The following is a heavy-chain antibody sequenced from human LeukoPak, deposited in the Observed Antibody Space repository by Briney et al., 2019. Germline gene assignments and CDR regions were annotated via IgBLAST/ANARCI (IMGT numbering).Heavy chain of an antibody. D-gene: IGHD6-19*01. CDR3: AKDRMRIAVAGTDY. CDR1: GFTFSSYA. CDR2: ISGSGGST. Sequence: GGSLRLSCAASGFTFSSYAMSWVRQVPGKGLEWVSAISGSGGSTYYADSVKGRFTISRDNSENTLYLQMNSLRAEDTAVYYCAKDRMRIAVAGTDYWGQGTLVTVSS. J-gene: IGHJ4*02. V-gene: IGHV3-23*01.